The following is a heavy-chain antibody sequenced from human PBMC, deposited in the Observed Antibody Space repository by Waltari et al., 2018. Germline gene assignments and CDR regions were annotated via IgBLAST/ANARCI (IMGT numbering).Heavy chain of an antibody. D-gene: IGHD2-15*01. CDR3: ARDRGRGLYLDS. Sequence: QLQLQESGPGLVKPSGTLSLPCPVSGYSVTNNYWWSWVRQSPGKGLGWLGQIHGSGRTNYNPSFASRITVSIDTSNNQFSLKVTSATAADTAVYYCARDRGRGLYLDSWGRGALLTVS. CDR2: IHGSGRT. J-gene: IGHJ4*02. V-gene: IGHV4-4*02. CDR1: GYSVTNNYW.